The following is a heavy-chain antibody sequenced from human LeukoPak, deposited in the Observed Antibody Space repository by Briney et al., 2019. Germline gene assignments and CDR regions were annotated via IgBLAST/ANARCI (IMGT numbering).Heavy chain of an antibody. V-gene: IGHV3-64*01. J-gene: IGHJ4*02. CDR3: ARGRCSGGSCSTSRYFDY. D-gene: IGHD2-15*01. Sequence: TGGSLRLSCAASGFTFSSYPIPWVRQAPGKGLEYVSAISSNGGSTYYANSVKGRFIISRDNSKNTLYLQMGSLRAEDMALYYCARGRCSGGSCSTSRYFDYWGQGTLVTVSS. CDR1: GFTFSSYP. CDR2: ISSNGGST.